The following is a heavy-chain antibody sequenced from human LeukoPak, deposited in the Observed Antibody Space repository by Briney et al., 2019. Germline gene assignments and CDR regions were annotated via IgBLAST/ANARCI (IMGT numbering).Heavy chain of an antibody. CDR2: VNPNSGGT. CDR1: GYTFSDYY. V-gene: IGHV1-2*02. J-gene: IGHJ4*02. CDR3: SRGAPTIVMTGTGLDY. D-gene: IGHD6-19*01. Sequence: ASVKVSCKASGYTFSDYYMHWVRQAPGQGLEWMGWVNPNSGGTNYAQKFQGRFTMTRETSINTAYMEVSGLRSDDTAVNYCSRGAPTIVMTGTGLDYWGQGTLVAVSS.